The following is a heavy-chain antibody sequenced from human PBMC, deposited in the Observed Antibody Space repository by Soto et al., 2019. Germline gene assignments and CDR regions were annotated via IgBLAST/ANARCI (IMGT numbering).Heavy chain of an antibody. CDR2: ISGSGDST. J-gene: IGHJ4*02. CDR3: ARRVYCSSTSCTYYFDY. CDR1: GFTFSSHA. Sequence: GGSLRLSCAASGFTFSSHAMSWVRQAPGKGLEWVSGISGSGDSTYYADSVKGRLTISRDNSKNTLYLQMNSLRAEDTAVYYCARRVYCSSTSCTYYFDYWGQGTLVTVSS. V-gene: IGHV3-23*01. D-gene: IGHD2-2*01.